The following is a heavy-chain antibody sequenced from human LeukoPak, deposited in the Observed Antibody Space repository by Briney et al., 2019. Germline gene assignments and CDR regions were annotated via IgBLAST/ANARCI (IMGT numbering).Heavy chain of an antibody. V-gene: IGHV3-15*01. CDR2: IKSKTDGGTT. Sequence: GGYLRLSCAASGFTFSNAWMSWVRQAPGKGLEWVGRIKSKTDGGTTDYAALVKGRFTISRDDSKNTLYLQMNSLKTEDTAVYYCTTASHGDYIFDYWGQGTLVTVSS. CDR3: TTASHGDYIFDY. J-gene: IGHJ4*02. CDR1: GFTFSNAW. D-gene: IGHD4-17*01.